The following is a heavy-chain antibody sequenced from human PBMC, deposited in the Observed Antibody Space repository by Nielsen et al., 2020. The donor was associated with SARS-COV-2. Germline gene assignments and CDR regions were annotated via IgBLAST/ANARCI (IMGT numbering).Heavy chain of an antibody. CDR3: AVYYYGSGSYDDY. CDR2: ISHSGTT. V-gene: IGHV4-34*01. CDR1: GESFSGYY. D-gene: IGHD3-10*01. Sequence: SETLSLTCAVSGESFSGYYQWSWIRQPPGKGLEWIGEISHSGTTNYNPSLKSRVTMSLDSSKNQFSLKLRSVTAAGTAVYYCAVYYYGSGSYDDYWGQGTLVTVSS. J-gene: IGHJ4*02.